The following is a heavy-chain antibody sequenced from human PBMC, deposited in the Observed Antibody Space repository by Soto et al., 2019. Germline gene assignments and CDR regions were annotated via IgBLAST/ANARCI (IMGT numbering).Heavy chain of an antibody. D-gene: IGHD3-16*01. CDR2: TSISGST. CDR3: ARSLGSAVGWSFDV. V-gene: IGHV4-4*07. CDR1: GASMSDYF. J-gene: IGHJ4*02. Sequence: PSETLSLTCTVSGASMSDYFWTWIRLPAGKRLEWIGRTSISGSTDYNPSLKGRASMSVDTSKNQFSLRLISVTAADTALYYCARSLGSAVGWSFDVWGQGILVTVSS.